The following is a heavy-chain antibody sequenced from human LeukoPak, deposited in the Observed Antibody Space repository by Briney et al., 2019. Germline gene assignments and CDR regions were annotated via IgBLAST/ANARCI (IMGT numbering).Heavy chain of an antibody. CDR2: INHSGST. Sequence: PSETLSLTCAVYGGSFSGYYWSWIRQPPGKGLEWIGEINHSGSTNYNPSLKSRVTISVDTSKNQFSLKLSSVTAADTAVYYCARSQPYDILTGYFNWYFDLWGRGTLVTVSS. CDR3: ARSQPYDILTGYFNWYFDL. V-gene: IGHV4-34*01. D-gene: IGHD3-9*01. CDR1: GGSFSGYY. J-gene: IGHJ2*01.